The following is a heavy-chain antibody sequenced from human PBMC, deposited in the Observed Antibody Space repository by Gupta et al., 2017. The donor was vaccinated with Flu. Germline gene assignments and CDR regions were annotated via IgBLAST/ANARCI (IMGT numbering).Heavy chain of an antibody. Sequence: QVQLVQSGAEVKKPGSSVKVPCKAYGVTVSSYAIIWVRQAPGQGLEWMGGVIPVFGPTIYAQKFQGRVTITADESTGTAYRELGSLTSDDSAFYYCARKAGGHCSGDTCYSFDYWGQGTLVTVSS. CDR2: VIPVFGPT. J-gene: IGHJ4*02. CDR1: GVTVSSYA. CDR3: ARKAGGHCSGDTCYSFDY. V-gene: IGHV1-69*01. D-gene: IGHD2-15*01.